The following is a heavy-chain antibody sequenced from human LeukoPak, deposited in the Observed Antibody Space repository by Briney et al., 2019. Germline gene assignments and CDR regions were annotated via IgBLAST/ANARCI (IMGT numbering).Heavy chain of an antibody. CDR2: ISYDGSNK. CDR3: ARERERFLNL. D-gene: IGHD3-3*01. J-gene: IGHJ5*02. Sequence: GGSLRLSCAASGFTFSSYAMHWVRQAPGKGLEWVAVISYDGSNKYYADSVKGRFTISRDNSKNTLYLEMNSLRAEDTAVYYCARERERFLNLWGQGTLVTVSS. V-gene: IGHV3-30*04. CDR1: GFTFSSYA.